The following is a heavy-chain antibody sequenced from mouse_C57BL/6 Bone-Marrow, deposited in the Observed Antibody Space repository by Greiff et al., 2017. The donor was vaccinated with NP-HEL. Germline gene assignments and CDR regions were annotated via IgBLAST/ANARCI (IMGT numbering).Heavy chain of an antibody. CDR1: GYAFSSYW. CDR2: IYPGDGDT. D-gene: IGHD2-3*01. J-gene: IGHJ1*03. CDR3: ARESYDYWYFDV. V-gene: IGHV1-80*01. Sequence: VQLQESGAELVKPGASVKISCKASGYAFSSYWMNWVKQRPGKGLEWIGQIYPGDGDTNYNGKFKGKATLTADKSSSTAYMQLSSLTSEDSAVYCCARESYDYWYFDVWGTGTTVTVSS.